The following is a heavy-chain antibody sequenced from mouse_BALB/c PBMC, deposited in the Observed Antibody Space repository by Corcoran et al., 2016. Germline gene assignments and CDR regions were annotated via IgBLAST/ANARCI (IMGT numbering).Heavy chain of an antibody. CDR3: TYGSYYYIMDF. J-gene: IGHJ4*01. CDR1: GNSFTKHG. V-gene: IGHV9-3-1*01. D-gene: IGHD2-10*02. Sequence: QIQLVQCGPELKKPGETITISCKASGNSFTKHGMNWVKQAPGKDLKWMGWMNTNTGEPTYADDFKGRFAFSLEISASTAYLQINNLKNEDTATYFCTYGSYYYIMDFWGQGTSVTGSS. CDR2: MNTNTGEP.